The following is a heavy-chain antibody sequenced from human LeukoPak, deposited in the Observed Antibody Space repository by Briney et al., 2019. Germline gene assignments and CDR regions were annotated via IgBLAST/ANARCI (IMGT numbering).Heavy chain of an antibody. CDR3: ARASHTIAYCGGDCYPSDI. V-gene: IGHV1-18*01. CDR2: ISAYNGNT. Sequence: ASVKVSCKASGGTFSSYAISWVRQAPGQGLEWMGWISAYNGNTNYAQKLQGRVTMTTDTSTSTAYMELRSLRSDDTAVYYCARASHTIAYCGGDCYPSDIWGQGTMVTVSS. CDR1: GGTFSSYA. J-gene: IGHJ3*02. D-gene: IGHD2-21*02.